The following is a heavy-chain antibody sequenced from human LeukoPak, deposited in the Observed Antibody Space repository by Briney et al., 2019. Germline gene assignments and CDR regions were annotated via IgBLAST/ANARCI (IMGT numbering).Heavy chain of an antibody. J-gene: IGHJ6*02. V-gene: IGHV4-4*07. CDR1: GGSISSCY. CDR3: ARDRITIFGVVNLNYYYYCGMDV. D-gene: IGHD3-3*01. Sequence: SETLSLTCTVSGGSISSCYWSWIRQPAGKGLEWIGRIYTSGSTNYNPSLKSRVTMSVDTSKNQFSLKLSSVTAADTAVYYCARDRITIFGVVNLNYYYYCGMDVWGQGTTVTVSS. CDR2: IYTSGST.